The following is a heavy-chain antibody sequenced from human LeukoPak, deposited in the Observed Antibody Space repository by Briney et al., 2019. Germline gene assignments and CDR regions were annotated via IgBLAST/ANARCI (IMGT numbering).Heavy chain of an antibody. Sequence: GESLRLSCAASGFTFGSCAMSWVRQTPGKSLEWVSIISNGGVTTYYADSVRGLFTISRDNSKDLLYLQMDSLRAEDTAVYYCVKLSSGSGSSFGFDSWGLGTLVTVSS. J-gene: IGHJ4*02. V-gene: IGHV3-23*01. CDR2: ISNGGVTT. CDR1: GFTFGSCA. D-gene: IGHD6-13*01. CDR3: VKLSSGSGSSFGFDS.